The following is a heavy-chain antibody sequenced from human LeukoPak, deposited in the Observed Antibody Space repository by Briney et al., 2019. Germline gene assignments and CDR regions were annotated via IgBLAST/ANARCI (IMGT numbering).Heavy chain of an antibody. CDR2: INHSGST. V-gene: IGHV4-39*06. D-gene: IGHD4-17*01. CDR1: GGSISTSRYY. J-gene: IGHJ4*02. Sequence: SETLSLTCTVSGGSISTSRYYWSWIRQPPGKGLEWIGEINHSGSTNYNPSLKSRVTISVDTSKNQFALKLSSVTAADTAVYYCAGRETVTTDYWGQGTLVTVSS. CDR3: AGRETVTTDY.